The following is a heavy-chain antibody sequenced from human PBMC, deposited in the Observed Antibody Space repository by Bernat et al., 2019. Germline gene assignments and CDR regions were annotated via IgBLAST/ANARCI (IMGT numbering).Heavy chain of an antibody. D-gene: IGHD3-22*01. J-gene: IGHJ1*01. CDR1: GDSISSSGYY. CDR2: IFRSGST. Sequence: QLQLQESGPGLVKPWETLSLTCTVSGDSISSSGYYWGWIRQPPRKGLEWVATIFRSGSTFYNPSLKSRATISVDTSKNQFSLRLRSVTAADTAVYYCARHYFYISVPDRFPYWGQGTLVRVS. V-gene: IGHV4-39*01. CDR3: ARHYFYISVPDRFPY.